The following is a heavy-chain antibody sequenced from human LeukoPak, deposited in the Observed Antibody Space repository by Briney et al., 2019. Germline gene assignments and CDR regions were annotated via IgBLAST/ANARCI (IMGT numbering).Heavy chain of an antibody. Sequence: PGGSLRLSCAASGFTFSGPAMHWVRQASGKGLEWVGRIRSKANSYATAYAASVKGRFTISRDDSKNTAYLQMNSLKTEDTAVYYCTRRRGTDYFDYWGQGTLVTVSS. V-gene: IGHV3-73*01. CDR1: GFTFSGPA. CDR2: IRSKANSYAT. CDR3: TRRRGTDYFDY. J-gene: IGHJ4*02. D-gene: IGHD1-1*01.